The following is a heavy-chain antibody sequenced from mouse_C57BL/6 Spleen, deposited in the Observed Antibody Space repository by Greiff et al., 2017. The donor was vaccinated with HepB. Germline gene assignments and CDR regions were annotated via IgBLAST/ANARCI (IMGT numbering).Heavy chain of an antibody. V-gene: IGHV5-6*01. CDR3: ARLTTVVATGAMDY. CDR1: GFTFSSYG. D-gene: IGHD1-1*01. J-gene: IGHJ4*01. CDR2: ISSGGSYT. Sequence: EVNVVESGGDLVKPGGSLKLSCAASGFTFSSYGMSWVRQTPDKRLEWVATISSGGSYTYYPDSVKGRFTISRDNAKNTLYLQMSSLKSEDTAMYYCARLTTVVATGAMDYWGQGTSVTVSS.